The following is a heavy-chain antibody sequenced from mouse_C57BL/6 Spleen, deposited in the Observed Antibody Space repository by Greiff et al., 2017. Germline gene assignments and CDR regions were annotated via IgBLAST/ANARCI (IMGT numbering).Heavy chain of an antibody. J-gene: IGHJ2*01. V-gene: IGHV3-6*01. CDR1: GYSITSGYY. CDR3: ARDLTGYVDY. Sequence: VQLKQSGPGLVKPSQSLSLTCSVTGYSITSGYYWNWIRQFPGNKLEWMGYISYDGSTNYNPSLKNRISITRDTSKNQFFLKLNSVTTEDTATYYCARDLTGYVDYWGQGTTLTVSS. D-gene: IGHD4-1*01. CDR2: ISYDGST.